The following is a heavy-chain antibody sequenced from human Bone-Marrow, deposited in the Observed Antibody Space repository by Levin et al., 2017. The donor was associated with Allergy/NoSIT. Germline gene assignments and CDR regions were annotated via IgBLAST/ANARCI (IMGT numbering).Heavy chain of an antibody. V-gene: IGHV3-23*01. CDR3: AKGHFGNYDFWSGSFDY. CDR1: GFMFSSYA. CDR2: IRGSGGSS. Sequence: PGESLKISCAASGFMFSSYAMSWVRQAPGKGPEWVSGIRGSGGSSYYADSVKGRFTISRDNSKNTVYLQMNSLRAEDTAVYYCAKGHFGNYDFWSGSFDYWGQGTSVTVSS. D-gene: IGHD3-3*01. J-gene: IGHJ4*02.